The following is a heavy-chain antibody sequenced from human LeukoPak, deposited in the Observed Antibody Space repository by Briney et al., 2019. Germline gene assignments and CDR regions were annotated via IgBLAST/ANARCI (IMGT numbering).Heavy chain of an antibody. V-gene: IGHV4-4*07. CDR1: GGSISSYY. Sequence: SETLSFTCTVSGGSISSYYWSWIRQPAGKGLEWIGRIYTSGSTNYNPSLKSRVTMSVDTSKNQFSLKLSSVTAADAAVYYCASSTVTTRFASYYYYYMDVWGKGTTVTVSS. D-gene: IGHD4-11*01. CDR2: IYTSGST. CDR3: ASSTVTTRFASYYYYYMDV. J-gene: IGHJ6*03.